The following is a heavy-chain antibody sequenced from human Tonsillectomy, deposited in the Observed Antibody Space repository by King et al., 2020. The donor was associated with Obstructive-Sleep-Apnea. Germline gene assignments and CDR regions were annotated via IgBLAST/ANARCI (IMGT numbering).Heavy chain of an antibody. D-gene: IGHD3-3*01. CDR2: RSHDGSNK. V-gene: IGHV3-30*18. CDR1: GFTFIIYG. Sequence: VHLVESGGGVVQPGRSLRLSCAASGFTFIIYGVDGVRQAPVKGLEWVALRSHDGSNKYYADSVKGRFTISRDNSENTLYLQMNSLRAEDTAVYYCAKQLEYYYGMDVWGQGTTVTVSS. CDR3: AKQLEYYYGMDV. J-gene: IGHJ6*02.